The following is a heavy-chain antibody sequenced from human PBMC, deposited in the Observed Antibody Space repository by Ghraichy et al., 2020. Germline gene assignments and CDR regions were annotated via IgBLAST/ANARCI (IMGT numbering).Heavy chain of an antibody. V-gene: IGHV3-15*01. CDR1: GFIFSNAW. CDR3: TYYYDSSGYPHFDY. J-gene: IGHJ4*02. D-gene: IGHD3-22*01. Sequence: GGSLRLSCAASGFIFSNAWMSWVRQAPGKGLEWVDRIKSKTDGGTTDYAAPVKGRFTISRDDSKNTLYLQMNSLKTEDTAVYYCTYYYDSSGYPHFDYWGQGTLVTVSS. CDR2: IKSKTDGGTT.